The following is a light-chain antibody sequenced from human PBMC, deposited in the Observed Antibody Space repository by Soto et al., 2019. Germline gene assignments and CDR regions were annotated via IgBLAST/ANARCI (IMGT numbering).Light chain of an antibody. Sequence: DIQMTQSPSSLSASVGDRVTITCRASQSISSYLNWYQQKPGKAPKVLIDAASSLQSGVPSRFSGSGSGTDFTLTISSRPPEDFATYYCQQSYSLPLTFGGGTNVEIK. J-gene: IGKJ4*01. CDR1: QSISSY. V-gene: IGKV1-39*01. CDR3: QQSYSLPLT. CDR2: AAS.